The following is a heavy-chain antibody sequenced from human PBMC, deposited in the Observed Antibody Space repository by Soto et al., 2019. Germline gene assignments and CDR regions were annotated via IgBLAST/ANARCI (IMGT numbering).Heavy chain of an antibody. CDR3: ARCDSSSWMPQDY. CDR2: INHSGST. CDR1: GGSFSGYY. D-gene: IGHD6-13*01. Sequence: SETLSLTCAVYGGSFSGYYWSWIRQPPGKGLEWIGEINHSGSTNYNPSLKSRVTISVDTSKNQFSLKLSSVTAADTAVYYCARCDSSSWMPQDYWGQGTLVTVSS. V-gene: IGHV4-34*01. J-gene: IGHJ4*02.